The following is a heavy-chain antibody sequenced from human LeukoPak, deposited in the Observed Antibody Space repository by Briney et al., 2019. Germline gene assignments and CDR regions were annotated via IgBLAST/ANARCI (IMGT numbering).Heavy chain of an antibody. J-gene: IGHJ4*02. CDR1: GFTFSSYA. Sequence: GGSLRLSCAASGFTFSSYAMHWVRQAPGKGLEWVAVISYDGSNKYYADSVKGRFTISRDNSKNTLYLQMNSLRAEDTAVYYCARDFRDSSGPDYWGQGTLVTVSS. CDR2: ISYDGSNK. D-gene: IGHD3-22*01. CDR3: ARDFRDSSGPDY. V-gene: IGHV3-30-3*01.